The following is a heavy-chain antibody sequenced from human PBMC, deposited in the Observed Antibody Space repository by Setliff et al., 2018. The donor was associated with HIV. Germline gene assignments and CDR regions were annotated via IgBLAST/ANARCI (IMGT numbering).Heavy chain of an antibody. D-gene: IGHD3-10*01. Sequence: SETLSLTCTVSGGSISSSSHYWGWIRQPPGKGLEWIGSKYYSGSTYYNPSLKSRVTISVDTSKNQFSLKLSSVTAADTAVYYCARPALGIGGGSRFDNWGQGTRVTVSS. CDR3: ARPALGIGGGSRFDN. CDR2: KYYSGST. CDR1: GGSISSSSHY. J-gene: IGHJ4*02. V-gene: IGHV4-39*01.